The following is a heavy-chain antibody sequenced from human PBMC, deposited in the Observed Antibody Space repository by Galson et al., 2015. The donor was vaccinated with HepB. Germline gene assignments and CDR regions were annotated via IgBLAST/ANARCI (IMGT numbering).Heavy chain of an antibody. CDR2: ISWNSVGR. V-gene: IGHV3-9*01. J-gene: IGHJ4*02. Sequence: SLRLSCAASGFTFDDYAMHWVRQAPGKGLEWVSGISWNSVGRDYADSVKGRFTISRDNAKNSLYLQMNSLRAEDTALYFCAKSSYSADTGTARFDHWGQGTLVTVSS. CDR1: GFTFDDYA. D-gene: IGHD5-18*01. CDR3: AKSSYSADTGTARFDH.